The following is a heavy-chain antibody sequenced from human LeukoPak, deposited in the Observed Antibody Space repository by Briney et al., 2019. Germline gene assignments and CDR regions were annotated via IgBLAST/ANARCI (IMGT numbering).Heavy chain of an antibody. CDR3: SRTYDYSGSGTYDY. J-gene: IGHJ4*02. CDR2: IFSNDEK. D-gene: IGHD3-10*01. Sequence: SGPVLVKPTETLTQTCTVSGLSLRNVRMGVSWTRQPPGKALEWLVHIFSNDEKSYSTSLRSRLTISRDNSTSQVVLTMTNMDPVDSGACYCSRTYDYSGSGTYDYWGQGTLVTVSS. V-gene: IGHV2-26*01. CDR1: GLSLRNVRMG.